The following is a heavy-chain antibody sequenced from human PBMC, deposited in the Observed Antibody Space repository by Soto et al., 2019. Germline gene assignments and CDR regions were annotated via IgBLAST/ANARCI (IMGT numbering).Heavy chain of an antibody. D-gene: IGHD1-26*01. CDR1: GFTFGNFG. J-gene: IGHJ4*02. CDR2: IRHDGKNY. V-gene: IGHV3-33*01. Sequence: QVQIVESGGGVVQPGRSLRLSCAASGFTFGNFGMHWVRQAPGKGLEWVAVIRHDGKNYDYADLAKGRFTISRDNSKNTLYLQMDSLRAEDTAVYYCVRDPGRDGPMDYWGQGTLVTVSS. CDR3: VRDPGRDGPMDY.